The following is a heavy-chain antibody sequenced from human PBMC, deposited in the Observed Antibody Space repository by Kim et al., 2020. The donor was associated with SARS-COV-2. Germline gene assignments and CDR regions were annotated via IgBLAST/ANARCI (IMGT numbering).Heavy chain of an antibody. V-gene: IGHV1-46*01. D-gene: IGHD1-26*01. CDR2: INPSGGTT. Sequence: ASVKVSCKASGYTFTIYYMHWVRQAPGQGLEWMGIINPSGGTTTYAQKFQGRVTMTRDTSTSTVYMELSSLRYDDTAVYYCARARALNYFDYWGQGSRVT. J-gene: IGHJ4*02. CDR1: GYTFTIYY. CDR3: ARARALNYFDY.